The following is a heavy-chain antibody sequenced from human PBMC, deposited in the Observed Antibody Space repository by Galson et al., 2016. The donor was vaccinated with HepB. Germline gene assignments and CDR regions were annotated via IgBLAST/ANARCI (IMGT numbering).Heavy chain of an antibody. V-gene: IGHV2-70*01. Sequence: PALVKPTQTLTLTCTFSGFSLSTSGMCVSWIRQPPGKALEWLALIDWDEDKYYSTSLKTRLTISKDTSKNQVVLTMTNMEPVDTATYYCARMKNYYYGMDAWGRGTTVTVSS. CDR2: IDWDEDK. CDR3: ARMKNYYYGMDA. CDR1: GFSLSTSGMC. J-gene: IGHJ6*02.